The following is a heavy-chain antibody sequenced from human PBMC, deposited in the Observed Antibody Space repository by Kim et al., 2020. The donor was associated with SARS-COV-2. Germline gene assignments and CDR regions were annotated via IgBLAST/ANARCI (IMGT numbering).Heavy chain of an antibody. D-gene: IGHD2-21*02. Sequence: ASVKVSCKASGYTFTSYAMNWVRQAPGQGLEWMGWINTNTGNPTYAQGFTGRFVFSLDTSVSTAYLQISSLKAEDTAVYYCARIRVGGGDHPLYYYGMDVWGQGTTVTVSS. V-gene: IGHV7-4-1*02. CDR2: INTNTGNP. CDR1: GYTFTSYA. CDR3: ARIRVGGGDHPLYYYGMDV. J-gene: IGHJ6*02.